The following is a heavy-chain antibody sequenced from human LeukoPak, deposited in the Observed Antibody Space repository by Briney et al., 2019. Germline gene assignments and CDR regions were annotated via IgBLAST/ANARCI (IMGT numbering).Heavy chain of an antibody. V-gene: IGHV1-18*01. Sequence: ASVKVSCKASGYIFSSFGFSWVRQAPGQGLEWMGWISAYSGTTNYAQNLHGRAIRTIDTSSNTAYMELTSLRTDDTAVYFCVRDQAVGATAGTFDFWGQGSLVTVSS. CDR2: ISAYSGTT. CDR1: GYIFSSFG. CDR3: VRDQAVGATAGTFDF. D-gene: IGHD1-26*01. J-gene: IGHJ4*02.